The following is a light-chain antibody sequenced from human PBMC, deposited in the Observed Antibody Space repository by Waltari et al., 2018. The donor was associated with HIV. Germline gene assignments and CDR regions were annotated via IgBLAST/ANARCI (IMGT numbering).Light chain of an antibody. CDR1: GSNVGVNF. J-gene: IGLJ2*01. Sequence: QSVLTQAPSASGTPGQRVTLSCSCTGSNVGVNFVSWYQQLPGMAPKLLIYSNNERPSRVPDRFSGSKSGTSASLAISGLRSEDEAVYFCAAWDDSVSGWAFGEGTKVTVL. V-gene: IGLV1-47*01. CDR3: AAWDDSVSGWA. CDR2: SNN.